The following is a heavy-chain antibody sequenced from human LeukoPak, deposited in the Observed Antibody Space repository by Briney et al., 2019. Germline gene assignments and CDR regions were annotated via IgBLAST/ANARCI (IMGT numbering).Heavy chain of an antibody. CDR2: IYYSGST. Sequence: SETLSLTCTVSGGSISSSSYYWGWIRQPPGKGLEWIGSIYYSGSTYYNPSLKSRVTISVDTSKNQFSLKLSSVTAADTAVYYCARGVEMATINFDYWGQGTLVTVSS. J-gene: IGHJ4*02. CDR1: GGSISSSSYY. D-gene: IGHD5-24*01. V-gene: IGHV4-39*01. CDR3: ARGVEMATINFDY.